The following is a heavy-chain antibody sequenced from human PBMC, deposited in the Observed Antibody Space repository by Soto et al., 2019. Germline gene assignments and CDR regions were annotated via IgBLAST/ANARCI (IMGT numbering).Heavy chain of an antibody. V-gene: IGHV1-18*01. CDR3: ARDRDRHDYDSSGYSTLVY. CDR2: ISAYNGNT. CDR1: GYTFTSYG. J-gene: IGHJ4*02. D-gene: IGHD3-22*01. Sequence: GASAKVSCKASGYTFTSYGISWVRQAPGQGLEWMGWISAYNGNTNYAQKLQGRVTMTTDTSTSTAYMELRSLRSDDTAVYYCARDRDRHDYDSSGYSTLVYWGQGTLVPVSP.